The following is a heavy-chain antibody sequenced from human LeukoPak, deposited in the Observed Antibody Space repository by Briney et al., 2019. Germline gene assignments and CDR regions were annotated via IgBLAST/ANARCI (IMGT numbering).Heavy chain of an antibody. CDR1: GGSISSGGYY. Sequence: SETLSLTCTVSGGSISSGGYYCGWIRQHPGKGLEWIGYIYYSGSTYYNPSLKGRVTISVDTSKNQFSLKLSSVTAADTAVYYCARVNFDIFTGDYNWFDPWGQGTLVTVSS. CDR3: ARVNFDIFTGDYNWFDP. J-gene: IGHJ5*02. D-gene: IGHD3-9*01. V-gene: IGHV4-31*03. CDR2: IYYSGST.